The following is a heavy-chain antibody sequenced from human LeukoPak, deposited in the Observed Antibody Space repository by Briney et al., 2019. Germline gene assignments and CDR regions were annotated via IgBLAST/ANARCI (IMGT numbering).Heavy chain of an antibody. J-gene: IGHJ3*02. CDR2: ISSSSSYI. Sequence: KPGGSLRLSCAASGFTFSSYSMNWVRQAPGKGLEWVSSISSSSSYIYYADSVKGRFTIPRDNAKNSLYLQMNSLGAEDTAVYYCARRDIVLMVHATDAFDIWGQGTMVTVSS. CDR3: ARRDIVLMVHATDAFDI. D-gene: IGHD2-8*01. V-gene: IGHV3-21*01. CDR1: GFTFSSYS.